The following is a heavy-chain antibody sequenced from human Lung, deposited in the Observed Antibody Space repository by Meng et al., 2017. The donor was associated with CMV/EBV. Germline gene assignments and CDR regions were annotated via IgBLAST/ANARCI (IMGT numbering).Heavy chain of an antibody. CDR3: TRDIGGVGDD. CDR2: TNEDGTIT. V-gene: IGHV3-74*01. CDR1: GFSFSRYW. D-gene: IGHD3-3*01. Sequence: GGSLRLXCAASGFSFSRYWMHWVRQVPGKGLVWVSRTNEDGTITNYADYVKGRFTISRDNAKNTMYLQMNSLKVEDTAIYYCTRDIGGVGDDWGQGTRVTGAS. J-gene: IGHJ4*02.